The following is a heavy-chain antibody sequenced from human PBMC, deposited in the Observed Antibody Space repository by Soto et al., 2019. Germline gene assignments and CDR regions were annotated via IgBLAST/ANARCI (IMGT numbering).Heavy chain of an antibody. V-gene: IGHV3-23*01. CDR1: GFTFSSYA. J-gene: IGHJ4*02. CDR3: TKDAGISNDQFDY. D-gene: IGHD6-13*01. Sequence: EVQLLESGGGLVQPGGSLRLSCAASGFTFSSYAMSWVRQAPGKGLEWVSAISGSGGSTYYADSVKGRFTISRDNSKNTLSLQMNSLRAEDTAVYYCTKDAGISNDQFDYWGQGALVTVSS. CDR2: ISGSGGST.